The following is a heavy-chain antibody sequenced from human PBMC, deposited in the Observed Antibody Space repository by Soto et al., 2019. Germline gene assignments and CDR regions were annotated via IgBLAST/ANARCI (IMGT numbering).Heavy chain of an antibody. CDR1: GFTFSSHG. J-gene: IGHJ6*02. CDR3: AKEIQRWELLAYYYYGMDV. Sequence: GGSLRLSCAASGFTFSSHGMHWVRQAPGKGLEWVAVIAYDGSNKYYADSVKGRFTISRDNSKNTLYLQMNSLRAEDTAVYYCAKEIQRWELLAYYYYGMDVWGQGTTVTVSS. V-gene: IGHV3-30*18. D-gene: IGHD1-26*01. CDR2: IAYDGSNK.